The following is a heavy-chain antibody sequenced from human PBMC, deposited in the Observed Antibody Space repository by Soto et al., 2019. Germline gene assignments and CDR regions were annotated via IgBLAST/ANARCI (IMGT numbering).Heavy chain of an antibody. Sequence: APVKVSCKASGYTFTSYGISWVRQAPGQGLEWMGWXXXXXXXXXXXXXXEGRVTMTTVSSTSTAYRELRSLRSDYMAVYYSVRDGHCISTSCYGNWFDPWGQGTLVTVSS. CDR2: XXXXXXXX. J-gene: IGHJ5*02. D-gene: IGHD2-2*01. CDR3: VRDGHCISTSCYGNWFDP. CDR1: GYTFTSYG. V-gene: IGHV1-18*03.